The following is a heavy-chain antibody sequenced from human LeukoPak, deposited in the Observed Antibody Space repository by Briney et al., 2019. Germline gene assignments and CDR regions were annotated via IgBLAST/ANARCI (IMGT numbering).Heavy chain of an antibody. Sequence: AAVKVSCKASGGTFNNYTISWVRRAPGQGLEWMGWINPNSGGTNYAQKFQGRVTMTRDTSISTAYMELSRLRSDDTAVYYCAREPYDFWSGYADYWGQGTLVTVSS. D-gene: IGHD3-3*01. CDR3: AREPYDFWSGYADY. J-gene: IGHJ4*02. V-gene: IGHV1-2*02. CDR2: INPNSGGT. CDR1: GGTFNNYT.